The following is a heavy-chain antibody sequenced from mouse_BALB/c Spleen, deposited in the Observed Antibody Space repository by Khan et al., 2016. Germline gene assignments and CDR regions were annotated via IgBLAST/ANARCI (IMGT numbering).Heavy chain of an antibody. J-gene: IGHJ2*01. V-gene: IGHV3-8*02. D-gene: IGHD2-3*01. CDR1: GDSITSGY. CDR2: ISYSGST. CDR3: ATYDGYSFAY. Sequence: EVQLLESGPRLVKPSQTLSLTCSVTGDSITSGYCNWIRKFPGHKLEYMGYISYSGSTYYNPVLESRISTTLDPSKNPYYLQLNSVTTEDTATYYCATYDGYSFAYWGQGTTLTVSS.